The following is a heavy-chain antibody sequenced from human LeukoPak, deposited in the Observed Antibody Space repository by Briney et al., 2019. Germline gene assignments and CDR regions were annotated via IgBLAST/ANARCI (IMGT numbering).Heavy chain of an antibody. Sequence: GGSLRLSCAASGFTFSSYAMSWVRQAPGKGLEWVSAISGSGGSTYYADSVKGRFTISRDNSKNTLYLQMNSLRAEDTAVYYCARDSSYYYDRYYYGMDVWGQGTTVTVSS. CDR1: GFTFSSYA. J-gene: IGHJ6*02. V-gene: IGHV3-23*01. D-gene: IGHD3-22*01. CDR3: ARDSSYYYDRYYYGMDV. CDR2: ISGSGGST.